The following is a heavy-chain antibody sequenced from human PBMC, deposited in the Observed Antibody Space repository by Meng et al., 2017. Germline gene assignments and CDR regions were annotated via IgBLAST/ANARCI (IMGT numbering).Heavy chain of an antibody. Sequence: GESLKISCAASGFTFSSYAMHWVRQAPGKGLEWVAVISYDGSNKYYADSVKGRFTISRDNSKNTLYLQMNSLRAEDTAVYYCAAYCGGDCLGWWNAFDIWGQGTVVTVSS. CDR2: ISYDGSNK. V-gene: IGHV3-30*04. CDR1: GFTFSSYA. J-gene: IGHJ3*02. D-gene: IGHD2-21*02. CDR3: AAYCGGDCLGWWNAFDI.